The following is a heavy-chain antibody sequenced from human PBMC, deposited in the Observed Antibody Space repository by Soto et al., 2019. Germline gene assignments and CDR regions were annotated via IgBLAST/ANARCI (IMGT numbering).Heavy chain of an antibody. CDR1: GGSFSGYY. CDR3: SRVLRYFDWLPSPFYYYYGMDV. Sequence: SETLSLTCAVYGGSFSGYYWSWIRQPPGKGLEWIGEINHSGSTNYNPSLKSRVTISEDTSKNQFSLKLSSVTAADTAVYYCSRVLRYFDWLPSPFYYYYGMDVWGQGTTVTVSS. J-gene: IGHJ6*02. CDR2: INHSGST. V-gene: IGHV4-34*01. D-gene: IGHD3-9*01.